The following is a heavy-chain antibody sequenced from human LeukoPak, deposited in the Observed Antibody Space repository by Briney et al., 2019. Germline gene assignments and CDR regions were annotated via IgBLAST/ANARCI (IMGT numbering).Heavy chain of an antibody. CDR2: ISGSGGST. CDR1: GFTFSSYA. V-gene: IGHV3-23*01. J-gene: IGHJ4*02. CDR3: TTDRIVTIFGVVIVLDY. Sequence: GGSLRLSCAASGFTFSSYAMSWVRQAPGKGLEWVSAISGSGGSTDYAAPVKGRFTISRDDSKNTLYLQMNSLKTEDTAVYYCTTDRIVTIFGVVIVLDYWGQGTLVTVSS. D-gene: IGHD3-3*01.